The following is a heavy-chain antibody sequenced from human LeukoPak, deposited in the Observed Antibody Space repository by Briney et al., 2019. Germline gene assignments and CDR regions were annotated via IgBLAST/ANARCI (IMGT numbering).Heavy chain of an antibody. CDR3: AKDWTGTKPFDL. D-gene: IGHD3/OR15-3a*01. CDR1: GFTFTSYE. CDR2: ISETGTTT. V-gene: IGHV3-23*01. Sequence: GGSLRLSCATSGFTFTSYEMTWVRQAPGKGLEWISSISETGTTTYYADSVKGRFTISRDNSKNTLYLQMNSLRAEDTAVYYCAKDWTGTKPFDLWGRGTLVTVSS. J-gene: IGHJ2*01.